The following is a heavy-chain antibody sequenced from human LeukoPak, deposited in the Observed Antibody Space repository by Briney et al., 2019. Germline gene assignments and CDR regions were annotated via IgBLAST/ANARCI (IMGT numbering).Heavy chain of an antibody. V-gene: IGHV1-69*13. J-gene: IGHJ2*01. CDR1: GGTFSSYA. CDR3: ARPAGTRPTVSYFDL. Sequence: SVKVSCRASGGTFSSYAISWVRQAPGQGLEWMGGIIPIFGTANYAQKFQGRVTITADESTSTAYMELSSLRSEDTAAYYCARPAGTRPTVSYFDLWGRGTLVTVSS. CDR2: IIPIFGTA. D-gene: IGHD4-17*01.